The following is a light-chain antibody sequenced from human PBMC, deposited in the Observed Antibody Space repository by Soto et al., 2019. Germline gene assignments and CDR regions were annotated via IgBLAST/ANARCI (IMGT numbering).Light chain of an antibody. CDR1: QVLVYSDGNTY. CDR3: QQLNSYPIT. J-gene: IGKJ5*01. CDR2: KVS. V-gene: IGKV2-30*01. Sequence: DVVMTQSTLSLPVTLGQPASISCRSSQVLVYSDGNTYLNWFQQRPGQSPRRLIYKVSNRDSGVPSRFSGSGSGTEFTLTISRLQPEDFATYYCQQLNSYPITFGQGTRLEIK.